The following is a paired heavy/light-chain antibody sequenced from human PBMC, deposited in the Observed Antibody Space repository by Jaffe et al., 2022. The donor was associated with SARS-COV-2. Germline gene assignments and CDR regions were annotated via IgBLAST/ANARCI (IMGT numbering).Light chain of an antibody. Sequence: DIQMTQSPSSLSASVGDRVTITCRASQGISNYLAWYQQKPGKVPKLLIYAASTLQSGVPSRFSGSGSGTDFTLTISSLQPEDVATYYCQRYNSALGTFGQGTKVEIK. CDR3: QRYNSALGT. V-gene: IGKV1-27*01. J-gene: IGKJ1*01. CDR1: QGISNY. CDR2: AAS.
Heavy chain of an antibody. CDR2: MSGSGGST. V-gene: IGHV3-23*01. CDR3: ARRGPPINYDFWSGYYQVFDY. D-gene: IGHD3-3*01. Sequence: EVQLLESGGGLVQPGGSLRLSCAASGFTFSTYAMSWVRQAPGKGLEWVSAMSGSGGSTYYADSVKGRFTISRDNSKNTLYLQMNSLRAEDTAVYYCARRGPPINYDFWSGYYQVFDYWGQGTLVTVSS. CDR1: GFTFSTYA. J-gene: IGHJ4*02.